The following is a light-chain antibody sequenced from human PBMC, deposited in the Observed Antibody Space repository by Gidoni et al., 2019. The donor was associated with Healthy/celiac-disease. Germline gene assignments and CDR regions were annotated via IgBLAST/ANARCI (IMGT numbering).Light chain of an antibody. CDR1: QSVLYNSNNKNY. V-gene: IGKV4-1*01. CDR2: WAS. CDR3: QQYYSTPDT. Sequence: DIVMTQSPDALAVSLGERATINCKSSQSVLYNSNNKNYLAWYQQKPGQPPKLLIYWASTRESGVPDRFSGSGSGTDFTLTISSLQAEDVAVYYCQQYYSTPDTFGQXTKLEIK. J-gene: IGKJ2*01.